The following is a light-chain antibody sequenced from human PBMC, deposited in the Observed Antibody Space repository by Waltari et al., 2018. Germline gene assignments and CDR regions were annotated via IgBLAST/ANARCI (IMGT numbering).Light chain of an antibody. Sequence: QLAVTQSPSASPSLGASVKLTCPLSSDHSAYAVARHQHQPENGPRFLMKIDGGGGHTKGDGIPDRFSGFNSGAERYLTISSLQYEDEAAYYCQTWDPDTVVFGGGTKLTV. CDR2: IDGGGGH. J-gene: IGLJ2*01. CDR3: QTWDPDTVV. CDR1: SDHSAYA. V-gene: IGLV4-69*01.